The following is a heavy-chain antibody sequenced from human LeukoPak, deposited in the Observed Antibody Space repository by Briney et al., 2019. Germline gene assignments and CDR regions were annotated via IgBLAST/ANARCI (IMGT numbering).Heavy chain of an antibody. J-gene: IGHJ4*02. CDR2: INPNSGGT. CDR3: ASGFWSGYYTGAY. D-gene: IGHD3-3*01. Sequence: ASVKVSCKASGYTFTDYYIHWVRQAPGQELEWMGWINPNSGGTNYAQKFQGRVTMTRDTSISTAYMELNRLRSGDTAVYYCASGFWSGYYTGAYWGQGTLVTVSS. CDR1: GYTFTDYY. V-gene: IGHV1-2*02.